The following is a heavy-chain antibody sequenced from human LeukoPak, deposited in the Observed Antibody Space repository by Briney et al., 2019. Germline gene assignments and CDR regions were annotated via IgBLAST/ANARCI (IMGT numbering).Heavy chain of an antibody. Sequence: ASVKVSCKASGYTFSTYGISWVRQAPGQGLEWMGWINPYNGNTNYAQNIQDRVTMTTDTSSSTAYMELRSLRSDDTAVYYCARKIAVYSSGWYLFDYWGQGTLVTVSS. V-gene: IGHV1-18*01. CDR2: INPYNGNT. CDR1: GYTFSTYG. CDR3: ARKIAVYSSGWYLFDY. J-gene: IGHJ4*02. D-gene: IGHD6-19*01.